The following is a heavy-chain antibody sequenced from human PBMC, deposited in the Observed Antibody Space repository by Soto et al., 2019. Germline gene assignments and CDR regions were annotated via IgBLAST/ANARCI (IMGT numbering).Heavy chain of an antibody. D-gene: IGHD3-16*02. J-gene: IGHJ4*02. CDR1: GFTFSSYD. V-gene: IGHV3-13*01. CDR3: ARGREIWGSYRYLSGAVAPKNSYYFDY. CDR2: IGTAGDT. Sequence: GGSLRLSCAASGFTFSSYDMHWVRQATGKGLEWVSAIGTAGDTYYPGSVKGRFTISRENAKNSLYLQMNSLRAGDTAVYYCARGREIWGSYRYLSGAVAPKNSYYFDYWGQGTLVTVSS.